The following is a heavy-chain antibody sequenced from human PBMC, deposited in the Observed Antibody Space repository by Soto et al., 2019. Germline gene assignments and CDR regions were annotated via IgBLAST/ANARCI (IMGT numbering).Heavy chain of an antibody. J-gene: IGHJ5*02. V-gene: IGHV1-3*01. Sequence: AASVKVSCKASGYTFTSYDMHWVRQAPGQRLEWMGWINAGNGNTKYSQKFQGRVTITRDTSASTAYMELSSLRSEDTAVYYCARDPIYGSGSYIISNWFDPWGQGTPVTVSS. D-gene: IGHD3-10*01. CDR3: ARDPIYGSGSYIISNWFDP. CDR1: GYTFTSYD. CDR2: INAGNGNT.